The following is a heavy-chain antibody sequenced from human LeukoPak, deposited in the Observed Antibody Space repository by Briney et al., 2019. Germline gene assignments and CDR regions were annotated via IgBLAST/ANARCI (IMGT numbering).Heavy chain of an antibody. D-gene: IGHD6-13*01. J-gene: IGHJ4*02. Sequence: SETLSLTCTVSGYSITNAYYWGWIRQPPGKGLEWIASIYHSGSTYYNASLKSRVTISVDTSKNQFSLKLSSVTAADTAFYYCARVATAGTYYFDYWGQGTLVTVSS. CDR2: IYHSGST. CDR1: GYSITNAYY. CDR3: ARVATAGTYYFDY. V-gene: IGHV4-38-2*02.